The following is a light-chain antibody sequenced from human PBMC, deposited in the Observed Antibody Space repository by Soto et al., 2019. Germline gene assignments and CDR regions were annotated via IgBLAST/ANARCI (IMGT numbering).Light chain of an antibody. CDR2: TND. CDR3: AAWDESLNGVV. J-gene: IGLJ2*01. CDR1: NPNIGRNT. Sequence: QSVLTQPPSASGTPGQRVTISCSGSNPNIGRNTVNWNQQFPGTAPKLLIYTNDQRPSGVPDRFSGSKSGTSASLAISGLQSEDEADYYCAAWDESLNGVVFGGGTKLTVL. V-gene: IGLV1-44*01.